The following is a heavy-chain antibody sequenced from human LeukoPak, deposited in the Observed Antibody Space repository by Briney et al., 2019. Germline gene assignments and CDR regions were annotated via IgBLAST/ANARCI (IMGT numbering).Heavy chain of an antibody. J-gene: IGHJ4*02. V-gene: IGHV3-48*03. CDR2: ISSSGSTI. D-gene: IGHD3-22*01. CDR3: ARGLMGGYPHFDY. CDR1: GFTFSSYE. Sequence: PGGSLRLSCAASGFTFSSYEMNWVRQAPGKGREWVSYISSSGSTIYYADSVKGRFTISRDNAKNSVFLQMNSLRTEDTALYYCARGLMGGYPHFDYWGQGTLVTVSS.